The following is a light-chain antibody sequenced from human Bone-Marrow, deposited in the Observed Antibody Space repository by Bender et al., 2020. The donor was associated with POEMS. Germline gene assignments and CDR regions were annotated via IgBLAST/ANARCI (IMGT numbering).Light chain of an antibody. CDR2: DVS. Sequence: QSALTQPASVSGSPGQSITISCTGSSRDVGGYNYVSWYQQHPGKAPKLMIYDVSERPSGVPDRFSGSKSGNTASLAISGLQAEDEADYYCCSYVGSFAWLFGGGTKVTVL. CDR1: SRDVGGYNY. CDR3: CSYVGSFAWL. V-gene: IGLV2-11*01. J-gene: IGLJ3*02.